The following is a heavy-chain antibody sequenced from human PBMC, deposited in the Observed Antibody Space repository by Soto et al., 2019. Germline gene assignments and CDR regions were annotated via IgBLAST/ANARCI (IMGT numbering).Heavy chain of an antibody. CDR1: GFTFSSYA. Sequence: PGGSLRLSCAASGFTFSSYAMHWVRQAPGKGLEWVAVISYDGSNKYYADSVKGRFTISRGNSKNTLYLQMNSLRAEDTAVYYCARSNWGYYFDYWGQGTLVTVSS. CDR2: ISYDGSNK. V-gene: IGHV3-30-3*01. CDR3: ARSNWGYYFDY. J-gene: IGHJ4*02. D-gene: IGHD7-27*01.